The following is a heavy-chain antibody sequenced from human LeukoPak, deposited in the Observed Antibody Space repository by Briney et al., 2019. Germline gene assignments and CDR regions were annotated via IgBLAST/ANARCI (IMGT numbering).Heavy chain of an antibody. CDR1: GASITSYY. Sequence: SETLSLTCTVSGASITSYYWSWIRQPPGKGLEWIGYIYYSGSTNYNPSLKSRVTISLDTSKNQFSLKLRSVTAADTAVYFCARDLKGGGDAFNIWGQGTMVTVSS. J-gene: IGHJ3*02. D-gene: IGHD3-16*01. CDR2: IYYSGST. V-gene: IGHV4-59*01. CDR3: ARDLKGGGDAFNI.